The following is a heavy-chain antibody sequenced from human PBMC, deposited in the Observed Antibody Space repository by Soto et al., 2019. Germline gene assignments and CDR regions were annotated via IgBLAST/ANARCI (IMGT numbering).Heavy chain of an antibody. V-gene: IGHV4-34*01. CDR2: INHSGNT. CDR3: ARHHVRGRTIAGAAEF. D-gene: IGHD6-13*01. CDR1: GGSFSGYY. Sequence: SETLSLTCAVYGGSFSGYYWSWIRQPPGKGLEWIGEINHSGNTNYNPSLKSRVTISVDMSKNQLFLNLSSVTAADTAMYYCARHHVRGRTIAGAAEFWGQGTLVTVSS. J-gene: IGHJ4*02.